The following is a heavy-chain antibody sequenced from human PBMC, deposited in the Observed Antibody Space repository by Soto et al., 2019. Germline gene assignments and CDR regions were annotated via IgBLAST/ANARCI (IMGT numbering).Heavy chain of an antibody. Sequence: ASVKVTCKASGYTFTSYGISWVRQAPGQGLEWMGWISAYNGNTNYAQKLQGRVTMTTDTSTSTAYMELRSLRSDDTAVYYCAKADYGGPIDYCGQGTLVTVSS. CDR1: GYTFTSYG. D-gene: IGHD4-17*01. V-gene: IGHV1-18*01. J-gene: IGHJ4*02. CDR2: ISAYNGNT. CDR3: AKADYGGPIDY.